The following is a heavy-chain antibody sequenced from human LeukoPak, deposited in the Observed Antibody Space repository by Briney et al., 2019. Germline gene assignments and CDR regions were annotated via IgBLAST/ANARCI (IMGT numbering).Heavy chain of an antibody. Sequence: SETLSLTCTVSGGSISSSSYYWGWIRQPPGKGLEWIGSIYYSGSTYYNPSLKSRVTISVDTSKNQFYYDTLTGYMSNVRTYFDYWGQGTLVTVSS. J-gene: IGHJ4*02. CDR3: Y. D-gene: IGHD3-9*01. V-gene: IGHV4-39*01. CDR1: GGSISSSSYY. CDR2: IYYSGST.